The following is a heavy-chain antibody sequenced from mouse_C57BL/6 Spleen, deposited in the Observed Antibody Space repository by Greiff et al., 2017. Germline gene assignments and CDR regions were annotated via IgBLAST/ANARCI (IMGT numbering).Heavy chain of an antibody. Sequence: VQLQQSGAELVKPGASVKLSCKASGYTFTSYWMHWVKQRPGRGLEWIGRIDPNSGGTKYNEKFKSKATLTVDKPSSTAYMQLSSLTSEDSAVYYCARSYYYGSSYAHYYAMDYWGQGTSVTVSS. D-gene: IGHD1-1*01. J-gene: IGHJ4*01. CDR3: ARSYYYGSSYAHYYAMDY. CDR1: GYTFTSYW. CDR2: IDPNSGGT. V-gene: IGHV1-72*01.